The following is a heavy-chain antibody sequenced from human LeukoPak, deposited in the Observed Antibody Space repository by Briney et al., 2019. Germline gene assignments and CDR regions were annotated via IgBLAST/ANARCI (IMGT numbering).Heavy chain of an antibody. CDR2: ISYDGSNK. CDR3: ARDRDIVVVIDGHGPWFEP. D-gene: IGHD2-15*01. CDR1: GFTFSSYA. Sequence: GGSLRLSCAASGFTFSSYAMHWVRQAPGKGLEWVAVISYDGSNKYYADSVKGRFTISRDNSKNTLYLQMNSLRAEDTAVYYCARDRDIVVVIDGHGPWFEPWGQGTLVTVSS. V-gene: IGHV3-30*04. J-gene: IGHJ5*02.